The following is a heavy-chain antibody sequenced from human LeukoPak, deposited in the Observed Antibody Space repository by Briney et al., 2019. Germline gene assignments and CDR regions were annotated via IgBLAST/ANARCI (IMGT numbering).Heavy chain of an antibody. Sequence: GGSLRLSCAASGFTFSSYAMSWVRQAPGKGLEWVSAISGSGGSTYYADSVKGRFTNSRDDSKNTLYLQMNSLRAEDTAVYYCAREWVRGDDFWSGYLSWGQGTLVTVSS. CDR2: ISGSGGST. D-gene: IGHD3-3*01. CDR1: GFTFSSYA. V-gene: IGHV3-23*01. CDR3: AREWVRGDDFWSGYLS. J-gene: IGHJ4*02.